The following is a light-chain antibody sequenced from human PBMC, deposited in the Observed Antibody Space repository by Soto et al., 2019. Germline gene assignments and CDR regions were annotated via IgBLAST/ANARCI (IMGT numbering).Light chain of an antibody. CDR1: PPISVY. CDR3: QQSYNSPPIT. J-gene: IGKJ4*01. Sequence: DIRMTQSPSSLSAFVGDTVTITCQTGPPISVYLNWYQQKAGQAPKLLIYAASSLQSGVPSRFRGGGSRTEFTLNISSLQPDDFATYYCQQSYNSPPITFGGGTRL. V-gene: IGKV1-39*01. CDR2: AAS.